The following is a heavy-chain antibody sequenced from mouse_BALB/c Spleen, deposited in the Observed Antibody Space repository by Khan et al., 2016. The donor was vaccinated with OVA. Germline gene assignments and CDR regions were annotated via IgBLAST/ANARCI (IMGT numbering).Heavy chain of an antibody. CDR2: ISSDGDYT. CDR1: GFTFSTYA. Sequence: EVELVESGGGLVKPGGSLILSCEVSGFTFSTYAMSWVRQTPEKRLEWVASISSDGDYTFYLDSVKGRFTISRDNAKNTLYLEMSSLRSDDTAMFYCARSPYGNFGYWGQGTLVTVSA. CDR3: ARSPYGNFGY. V-gene: IGHV5-9-3*01. J-gene: IGHJ3*02. D-gene: IGHD2-1*01.